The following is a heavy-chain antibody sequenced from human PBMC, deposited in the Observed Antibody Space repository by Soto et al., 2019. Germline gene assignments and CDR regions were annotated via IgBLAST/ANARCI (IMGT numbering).Heavy chain of an antibody. D-gene: IGHD6-13*01. CDR2: ISSSSSTI. V-gene: IGHV3-48*01. CDR3: ARVFHQLISSSWYSGEVYFDY. Sequence: EVQLVESGGGLVQPGGSLRLSCAASGFTFSSYSMNWVRQAPGKGLEWVSYISSSSSTIYYADSVKGRFTISRDNAKNTLYLQMNSLRAEDTAVYYCARVFHQLISSSWYSGEVYFDYWGQETLVTVSS. CDR1: GFTFSSYS. J-gene: IGHJ4*02.